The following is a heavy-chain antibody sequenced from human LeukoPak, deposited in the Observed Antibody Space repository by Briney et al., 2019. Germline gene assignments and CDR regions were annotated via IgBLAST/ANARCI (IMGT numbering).Heavy chain of an antibody. Sequence: PSETLSLTCTVSGGSISSSSYYWGWIRQPPGKGLEWIGSLYYSGHTYYNPSLKSRVTISIDTSKNQFSLRLTSVTAADTAVYYYASQYCSSSSCYAGEHDYWGQGTLVTVSS. CDR2: LYYSGHT. D-gene: IGHD2-2*01. CDR3: ASQYCSSSSCYAGEHDY. V-gene: IGHV4-39*01. CDR1: GGSISSSSYY. J-gene: IGHJ4*02.